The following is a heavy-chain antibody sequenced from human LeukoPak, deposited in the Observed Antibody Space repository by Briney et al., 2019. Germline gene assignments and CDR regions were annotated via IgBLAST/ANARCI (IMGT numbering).Heavy chain of an antibody. J-gene: IGHJ4*02. Sequence: SETLSLTCTVSGVSISSGDYYWSWLRQPPGKGLEWIGYIYYSGSTYYNPSLKSRVTISVDTSKNQFSLKLSSVTAADTAVYYCARRRYGSGSDWGQGTLVTVSS. CDR2: IYYSGST. CDR1: GVSISSGDYY. V-gene: IGHV4-30-4*08. D-gene: IGHD3-10*01. CDR3: ARRRYGSGSD.